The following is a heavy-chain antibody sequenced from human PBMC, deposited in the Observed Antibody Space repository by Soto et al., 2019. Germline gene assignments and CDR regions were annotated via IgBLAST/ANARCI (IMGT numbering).Heavy chain of an antibody. J-gene: IGHJ4*02. CDR3: ARSGSTMIVLVSALQY. V-gene: IGHV1-18*04. D-gene: IGHD3-22*01. Sequence: VKVSCTASGYTFTSYGISWVRQSPGQGLEWMGWISAYNGNTNYAQKLQGRVTMTTDTYTSTAYMELRSLRSDDTAVYYCARSGSTMIVLVSALQYWGQGTLFTLSS. CDR2: ISAYNGNT. CDR1: GYTFTSYG.